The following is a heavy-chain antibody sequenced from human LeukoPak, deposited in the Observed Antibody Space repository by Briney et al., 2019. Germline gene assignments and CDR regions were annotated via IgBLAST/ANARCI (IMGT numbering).Heavy chain of an antibody. D-gene: IGHD4-17*01. V-gene: IGHV1-2*02. J-gene: IGHJ4*02. CDR2: INPNSGGT. CDR1: GYTFTGYY. CDR3: ARDATVTGIDY. Sequence: ASVKVSCKASGYTFTGYYMHWVRPAPGQGLEWMGWINPNSGGTNYAQNFQGRVTMTRDTSISTAYMELSRLRSDDTAVYYCARDATVTGIDYWGQGTLVTVSS.